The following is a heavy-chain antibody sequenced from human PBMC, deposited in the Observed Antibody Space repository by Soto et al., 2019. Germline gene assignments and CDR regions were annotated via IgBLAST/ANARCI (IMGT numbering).Heavy chain of an antibody. Sequence: EVQLVESGGGLVQPGGCLRLSCAASGFTFSNDWMHWVRQAAGKGLVWVSRINMDGSSTNYADSVKGRFTISRDNAKNTLYLQMNSLRVDDTAIYFCARGPRGVYGNDYWGQGALVTVSS. CDR1: GFTFSNDW. D-gene: IGHD2-8*02. J-gene: IGHJ4*02. CDR3: ARGPRGVYGNDY. CDR2: INMDGSST. V-gene: IGHV3-74*01.